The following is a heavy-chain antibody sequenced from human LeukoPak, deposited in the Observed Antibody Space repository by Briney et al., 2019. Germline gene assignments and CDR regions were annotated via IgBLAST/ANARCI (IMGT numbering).Heavy chain of an antibody. J-gene: IGHJ4*02. V-gene: IGHV5-51*01. D-gene: IGHD6-6*01. CDR2: MYPGDSET. CDR3: ARRAADSSSLGY. Sequence: GESLKISCKGSGYSFTTYWIGWVRQMPGKGLEWMGIMYPGDSETKYSPSFQGQVTISADKSINTAYLQWSSLKASDTATYYCARRAADSSSLGYWGQGTLVTVSS. CDR1: GYSFTTYW.